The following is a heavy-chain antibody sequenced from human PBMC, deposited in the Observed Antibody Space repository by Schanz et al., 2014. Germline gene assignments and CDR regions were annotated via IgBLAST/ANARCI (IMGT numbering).Heavy chain of an antibody. CDR1: GFAFSSYA. J-gene: IGHJ4*02. Sequence: EVQLVESGGGLVQPGGSLRLSCLASGFAFSSYAMTWVRQAPGMGLEWVSAISGRDGSTYYADSVRGRFTISRDNSKNTLYLQMNSLRAEDTAVYYCANNWNLDYWGQGTLVTVSS. V-gene: IGHV3-23*04. CDR2: ISGRDGST. D-gene: IGHD1-20*01. CDR3: ANNWNLDY.